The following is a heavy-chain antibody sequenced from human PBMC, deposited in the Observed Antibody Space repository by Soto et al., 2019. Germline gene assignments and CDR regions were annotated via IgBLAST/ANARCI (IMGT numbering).Heavy chain of an antibody. V-gene: IGHV1-8*01. CDR1: GYTFTSYD. D-gene: IGHD3-10*01. J-gene: IGHJ3*02. CDR3: ARTIRGRGTTTGRLDAFDS. Sequence: ASVKVSCKASGYTFTSYDINWVRQATGQGLEWMGWMNPNSGNTGYAQKFQGRVTMTRNTSISTAYMELSSLRSEDTAVYYCARTIRGRGTTTGRLDAFDSSGQGTRVTVSS. CDR2: MNPNSGNT.